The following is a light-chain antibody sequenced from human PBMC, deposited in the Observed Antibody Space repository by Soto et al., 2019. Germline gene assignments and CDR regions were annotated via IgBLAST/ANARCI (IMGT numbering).Light chain of an antibody. CDR1: QSVTSSY. V-gene: IGKV3-20*01. CDR2: GAT. CDR3: QQYGSAPRT. Sequence: EIVLTQSPGTLSLSPGERATLSCRASQSVTSSYLAWYQHKPGQAPRLLIYGATSRATGIPDRFSGSGSGTDFTLTISRLEPEDFALYYCQQYGSAPRTFGQGTKVETK. J-gene: IGKJ1*01.